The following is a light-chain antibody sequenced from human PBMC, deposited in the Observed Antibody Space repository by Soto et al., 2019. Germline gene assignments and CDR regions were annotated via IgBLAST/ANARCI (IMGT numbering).Light chain of an antibody. CDR2: GAF. CDR1: QSVTTN. J-gene: IGKJ2*01. Sequence: ETVLTQSPATLSGSPGERATFSCKASQSVTTNLAWYQQKPGQVPRLPIYGAFTWATGIPARFSGSGSGTEFTISISSLQSEDSALPHCQQYHSWPPTFGQETKLEIE. V-gene: IGKV3-15*01. CDR3: QQYHSWPPT.